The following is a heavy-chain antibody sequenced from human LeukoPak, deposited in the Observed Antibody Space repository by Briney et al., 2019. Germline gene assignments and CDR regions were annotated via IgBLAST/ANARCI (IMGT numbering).Heavy chain of an antibody. D-gene: IGHD3-10*01. CDR1: GYTFTSYG. CDR2: ISAYNGNT. V-gene: IGHV1-18*01. CDR3: ARDDYYYGSGSYYNGATLGFDY. J-gene: IGHJ4*02. Sequence: ASVKVYCKASGYTFTSYGISWVRQAPGQGLEWMGWISAYNGNTNYAQKLQGRVTMTTDTSTSTAYMELRSLRSDDTAVYYCARDDYYYGSGSYYNGATLGFDYWGQGTLVTVSS.